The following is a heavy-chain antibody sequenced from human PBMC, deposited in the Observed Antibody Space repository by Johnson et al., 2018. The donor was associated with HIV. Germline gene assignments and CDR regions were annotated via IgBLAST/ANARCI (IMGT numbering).Heavy chain of an antibody. CDR2: ISGGGGST. Sequence: EVQLVESGGGLVQPGGSLRLSCAASGFTFSSYAMSWVRQAPGKELEWVSAISGGGGSTYYADSVKGRFTISRDNSKNTLYLQMNSLRAEDTAVYYCARDRGGATSQAWGQGTMVTVSS. D-gene: IGHD1-26*01. V-gene: IGHV3-23*04. CDR3: ARDRGGATSQA. CDR1: GFTFSSYA. J-gene: IGHJ3*01.